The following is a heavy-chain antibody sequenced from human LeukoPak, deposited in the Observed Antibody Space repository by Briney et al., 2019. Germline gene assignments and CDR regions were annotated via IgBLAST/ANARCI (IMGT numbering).Heavy chain of an antibody. CDR1: GFTFSSYW. J-gene: IGHJ4*02. CDR2: IKQDGSEK. Sequence: PGGSLRLSCAASGFTFSSYWMSWVRQAPGKGLEWVANIKQDGSEKYYVDSVKGRFTISRDNAKNSLYLQMNSLRAEDTAVYYCARGGIQLWSYYFDYWGQGTLVTVSS. D-gene: IGHD5-18*01. CDR3: ARGGIQLWSYYFDY. V-gene: IGHV3-7*04.